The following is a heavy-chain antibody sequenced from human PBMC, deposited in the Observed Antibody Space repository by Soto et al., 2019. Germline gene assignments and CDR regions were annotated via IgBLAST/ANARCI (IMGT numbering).Heavy chain of an antibody. CDR2: IWYDGSNK. CDR1: GFTFSSYG. D-gene: IGHD6-6*01. CDR3: ARDGGSIAARPDLDY. V-gene: IGHV3-33*01. Sequence: PGGSLRLSCAASGFTFSSYGMHWVRQAPGKGLEWVAVIWYDGSNKYYADSVKGRFTISRDNSKNTLYLQMNSLRAEDTAVYYYARDGGSIAARPDLDYWGQGTLVTVSS. J-gene: IGHJ4*02.